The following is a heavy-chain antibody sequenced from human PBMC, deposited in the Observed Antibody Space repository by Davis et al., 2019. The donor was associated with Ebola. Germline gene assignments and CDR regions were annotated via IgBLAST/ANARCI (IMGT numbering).Heavy chain of an antibody. CDR3: ARGEQWLPEVNWFDP. Sequence: SETLSLTCAVYGGSFSGYYWSWIRQPPGKGLEWIGEISQSGSTNYNPSLKSRVTISVDKSKNQFSLKLSSVTAADTAVYYCARGEQWLPEVNWFDPWGQGTLVTVSS. D-gene: IGHD6-19*01. J-gene: IGHJ5*02. V-gene: IGHV4-34*01. CDR2: ISQSGST. CDR1: GGSFSGYY.